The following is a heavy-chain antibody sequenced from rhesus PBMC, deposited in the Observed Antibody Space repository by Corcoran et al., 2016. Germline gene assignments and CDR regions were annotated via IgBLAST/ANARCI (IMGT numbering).Heavy chain of an antibody. V-gene: IGHV4-92*01. CDR1: GGSISDSYY. J-gene: IGHJ4*01. D-gene: IGHD3-28*01. CDR2: FYGSGGGT. CDR3: ARGYYLAFDY. Sequence: QVQLQESGPGLVKPSETLSLTCTVSGGSISDSYYWNWIRQPPGKGLEWMGRFYGSGGGTRSNPSLKSRVTISKDTSKNQFSLKLSSVTAADTAVYYCARGYYLAFDYWGQGVLVTVSS.